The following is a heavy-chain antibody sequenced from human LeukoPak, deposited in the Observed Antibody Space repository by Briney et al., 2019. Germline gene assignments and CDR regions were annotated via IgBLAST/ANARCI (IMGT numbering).Heavy chain of an antibody. CDR2: IYYSGST. D-gene: IGHD2-2*01. CDR3: ARVAMGLDY. V-gene: IGHV4-31*03. CDR1: GASISGDGYY. Sequence: SQTLSLTCTVSGASISGDGYYWSWVRQPPGKGLEWIGYIYYSGSTYYYPSLESRFTISVDTSKNQFSLKLSSVTAADTAVYYCARVAMGLDYWGQGTLVTVSS. J-gene: IGHJ4*02.